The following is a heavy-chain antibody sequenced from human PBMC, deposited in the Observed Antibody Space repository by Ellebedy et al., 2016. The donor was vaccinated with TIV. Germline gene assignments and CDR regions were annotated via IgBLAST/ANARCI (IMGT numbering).Heavy chain of an antibody. V-gene: IGHV3-53*01. D-gene: IGHD4-17*01. CDR3: ARDPGDYYLDF. J-gene: IGHJ4*02. CDR2: ISTGGKV. Sequence: GESLKISCAASGFSVSNNYMTWVRQAPGKGLEWVSIISTGGKVDYSDSVKGRFTISRDNSKNTLYLQMNSLRAEDTAVYYCARDPGDYYLDFWGQGTLVTVSS. CDR1: GFSVSNNY.